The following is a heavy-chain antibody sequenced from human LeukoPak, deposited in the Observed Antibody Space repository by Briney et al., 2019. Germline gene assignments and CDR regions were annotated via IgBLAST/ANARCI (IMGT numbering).Heavy chain of an antibody. CDR2: IYHTGHS. CDR3: ARHCLGGTCYDS. D-gene: IGHD2-15*01. CDR1: VVSISDFY. Sequence: PSETLSLTCTVSVVSISDFYWSWIRQPPGEGLEWIGYIYHTGHSNYNPSLKGRVTMSVDTSKNHLSLNLTTVTAADSAVYYCARHCLGGTCYDSWGQGTLVTVSS. V-gene: IGHV4-59*08. J-gene: IGHJ5*01.